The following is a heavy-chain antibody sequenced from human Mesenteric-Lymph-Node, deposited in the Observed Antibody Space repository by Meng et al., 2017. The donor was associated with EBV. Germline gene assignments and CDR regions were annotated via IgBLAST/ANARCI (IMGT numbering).Heavy chain of an antibody. J-gene: IGHJ4*02. CDR1: GDSVTSGTYY. D-gene: IGHD6-19*01. CDR2: FYSSGSI. CDR3: ASSYLYTSGWPLDY. Sequence: QVQLQESGPGLVKPSGTLSLTCTVSGDSVTSGTYYWNWIRQSPGKGLEWIGYFYSSGSINYNPSLKSRVTISIDTSKNQFSLKLTSVTAADTAVYYCASSYLYTSGWPLDYWGQGTLVTVSS. V-gene: IGHV4-61*01.